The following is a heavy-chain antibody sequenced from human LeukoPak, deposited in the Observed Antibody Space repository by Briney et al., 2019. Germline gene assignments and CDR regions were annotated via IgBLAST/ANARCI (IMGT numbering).Heavy chain of an antibody. CDR1: GGSISSYY. Sequence: SETLPLTCTVSGGSISSYYWSWIRQPPGKGLEWIGYIYYSGSTNYNPSLKSRVTISVDTSKNQFSLKLSSVTAADTAVYYCARASDSSGYSFDYWGQGTLVTVSS. CDR3: ARASDSSGYSFDY. CDR2: IYYSGST. D-gene: IGHD3-22*01. V-gene: IGHV4-59*01. J-gene: IGHJ4*02.